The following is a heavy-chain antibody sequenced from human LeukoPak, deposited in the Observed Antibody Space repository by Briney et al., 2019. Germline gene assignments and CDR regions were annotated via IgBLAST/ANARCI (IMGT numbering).Heavy chain of an antibody. CDR2: IIPIFGIA. CDR1: GGTFSSYA. V-gene: IGHV1-69*04. CDR3: ARDRRYYDSSGYRYYFDY. D-gene: IGHD3-22*01. Sequence: SVTVSCTASGGTFSSYAISWVRQAPGQGLEWMGRIIPIFGIANYAQKFQGRVTITADKSTSTAYMELSSLRSEDTAVYYCARDRRYYDSSGYRYYFDYWGQGTLVTVSS. J-gene: IGHJ4*02.